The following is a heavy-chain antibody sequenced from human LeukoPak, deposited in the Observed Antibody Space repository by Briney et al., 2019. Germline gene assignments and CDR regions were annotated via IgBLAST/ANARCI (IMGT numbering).Heavy chain of an antibody. CDR1: GFTFSNAW. CDR3: TTGGYEAPLFDY. CDR2: IKSKTDGGTT. D-gene: IGHD5-12*01. Sequence: GGSLRLSCAASGFTFSNAWMSWVRQAPGKGLEWVGRIKSKTDGGTTDYAAPVKGRFTILRDDSKNTLYLQMNSLKTEDTAVYYCTTGGYEAPLFDYWGQGTLVTVSS. J-gene: IGHJ4*02. V-gene: IGHV3-15*01.